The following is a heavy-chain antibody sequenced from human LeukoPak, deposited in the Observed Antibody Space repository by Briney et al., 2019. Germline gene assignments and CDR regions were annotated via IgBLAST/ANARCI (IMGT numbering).Heavy chain of an antibody. CDR2: INGYNGNT. J-gene: IGHJ4*02. CDR1: GYSFVDYG. D-gene: IGHD6-6*01. CDR3: ARNSKYSSSYDY. V-gene: IGHV1-18*01. Sequence: ASVKVSCKASGYSFVDYGIYWVRQAPGQGLEWMGWINGYNGNTIYAQKFQGRVTMTTDTSTSTAYMELRSLRSDDTAVYYCARNSKYSSSYDYWGQGTLVTVSS.